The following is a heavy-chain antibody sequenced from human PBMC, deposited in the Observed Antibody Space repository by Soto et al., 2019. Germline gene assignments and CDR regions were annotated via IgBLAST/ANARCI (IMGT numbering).Heavy chain of an antibody. D-gene: IGHD1-1*01. CDR2: IYYSGST. CDR3: ARHGNYYYYYYMDV. V-gene: IGHV4-59*08. J-gene: IGHJ6*03. Sequence: SETLSLTCTVSGGSISSYYWSWIRQPPGKGLEWIGYIYYSGSTNYNPSLKSRVTISVDTPKNQFSLKLSSVTAADTAVYYCARHGNYYYYYYMDVWGKGTTVTVSS. CDR1: GGSISSYY.